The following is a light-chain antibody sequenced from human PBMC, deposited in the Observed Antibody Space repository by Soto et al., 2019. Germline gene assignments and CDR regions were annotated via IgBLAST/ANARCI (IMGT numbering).Light chain of an antibody. CDR3: QSYDSSLSVL. CDR1: SSNIGAGYH. V-gene: IGLV1-40*01. CDR2: GNS. Sequence: QSVLTQPPSVCGAPGERVTISCTGSSSNIGAGYHVHWYQQLPGTAPKLLIYGNSNRPSGVPDRFSGSKSGTSASLAITGHQAEEEADYYCQSYDSSLSVLFGGGTKLTVL. J-gene: IGLJ2*01.